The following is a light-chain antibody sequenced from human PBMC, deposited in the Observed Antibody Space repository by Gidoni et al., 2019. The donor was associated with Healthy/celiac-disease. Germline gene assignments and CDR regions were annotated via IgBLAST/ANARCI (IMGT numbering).Light chain of an antibody. Sequence: EIVMTQSPATLSVSPGERATLSCRASQSVSSNLTWYQQKHGQAPRLLIYGAYTRATGIPARFSVSGSGTEFTLTISSLQSEDFAVYYCQQYNNWPKTFGQGTKVEIK. CDR2: GAY. J-gene: IGKJ1*01. CDR1: QSVSSN. CDR3: QQYNNWPKT. V-gene: IGKV3-15*01.